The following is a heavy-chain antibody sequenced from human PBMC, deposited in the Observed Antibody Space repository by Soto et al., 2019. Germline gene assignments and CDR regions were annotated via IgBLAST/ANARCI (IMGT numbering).Heavy chain of an antibody. CDR2: ISVGGTSK. D-gene: IGHD3-9*01. V-gene: IGHV3-48*01. CDR3: ARDVDWAFDY. CDR1: GFTFSSYA. J-gene: IGHJ4*02. Sequence: GGSLRLSCAASGFTFSSYAMVWVRQAPGQGLEFLSHISVGGTSKDYTDSVRGRVIISRDDGRNSVSLLINALRAEDTAVYYCARDVDWAFDYWGLGTLVTVSS.